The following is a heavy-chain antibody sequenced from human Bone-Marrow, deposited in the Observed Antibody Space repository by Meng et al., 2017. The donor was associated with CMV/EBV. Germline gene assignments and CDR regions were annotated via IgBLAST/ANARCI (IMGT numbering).Heavy chain of an antibody. J-gene: IGHJ4*02. Sequence: GESLKISCAASGFTFSSYAMSWVRQAPGKGLEWVSAISGTGGSTYYGDSVKGRFTISRDNSKNTLYLQMNSLRAEDTAVYYCAKSGYNYGGETDYWGQGTLVTVSS. CDR1: GFTFSSYA. D-gene: IGHD5-18*01. V-gene: IGHV3-23*01. CDR2: ISGTGGST. CDR3: AKSGYNYGGETDY.